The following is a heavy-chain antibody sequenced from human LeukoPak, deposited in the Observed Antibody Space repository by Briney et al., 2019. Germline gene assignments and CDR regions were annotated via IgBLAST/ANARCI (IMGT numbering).Heavy chain of an antibody. CDR1: GGSFSGYY. CDR3: ARSHTAASLWDYGMDV. CDR2: IYYSGST. Sequence: SETLSLTCAVYGGSFSGYYWSWIRQPPGKGLEWIGYIYYSGSTNYNPSLKSRVTISVDTSKNQFSLKLSSVTAADTAVYYCARSHTAASLWDYGMDVWGQGTTVTVSS. J-gene: IGHJ6*02. V-gene: IGHV4-59*01. D-gene: IGHD2-15*01.